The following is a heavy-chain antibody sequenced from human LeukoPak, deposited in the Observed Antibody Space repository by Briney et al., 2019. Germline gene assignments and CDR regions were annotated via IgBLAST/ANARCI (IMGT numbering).Heavy chain of an antibody. CDR3: ARRGGFYPFDP. CDR2: INHSGST. V-gene: IGHV4-34*01. J-gene: IGHJ5*02. Sequence: KTSETLSLTCAVYGGSFSGYYWSWIRQPPGKGLEWIGEINHSGSTNYNPSLKSRVTISVDTSKNQFSLKLSSVTAADTAVYYCARRGGFYPFDPWGQGTLVTVSS. D-gene: IGHD1-26*01. CDR1: GGSFSGYY.